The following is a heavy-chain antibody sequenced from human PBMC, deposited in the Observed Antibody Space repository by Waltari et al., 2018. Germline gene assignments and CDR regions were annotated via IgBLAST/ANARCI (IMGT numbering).Heavy chain of an antibody. CDR2: INSDGSST. CDR3: ARGNYYGMDV. J-gene: IGHJ6*02. Sequence: MHWVRQAQGKGLVWVSRINSDGSSTSYADAVKGRFTISRDNANNTLYLQMNSLRAEDTAVYYCARGNYYGMDVWGQGTTVTVSS. V-gene: IGHV3-74*01.